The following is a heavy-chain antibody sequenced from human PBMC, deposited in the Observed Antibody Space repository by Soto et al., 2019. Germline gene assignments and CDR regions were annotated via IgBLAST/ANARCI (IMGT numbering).Heavy chain of an antibody. J-gene: IGHJ6*03. Sequence: QVQLQQWGAGLLKPSETLSLTCAVYGGSLSGYYWSWIRQPPGKGLEWIGEINHSGSTNYNPSLNSRVAISVYTSRNQFSLKLSSVTAADTVVYYCATLGYCTNGVCYWNYYYYMDVWGKGTTVTVSS. CDR2: INHSGST. CDR1: GGSLSGYY. CDR3: ATLGYCTNGVCYWNYYYYMDV. V-gene: IGHV4-34*01. D-gene: IGHD2-8*01.